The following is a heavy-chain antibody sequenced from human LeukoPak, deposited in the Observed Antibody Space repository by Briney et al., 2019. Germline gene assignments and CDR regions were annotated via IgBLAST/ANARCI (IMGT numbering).Heavy chain of an antibody. CDR1: GGSISSYY. CDR2: IHYSGNT. V-gene: IGHV4-39*02. Sequence: PSETLSLTCTVSGGSISSYYWGWIRQPPGKGLEWIGTIHYSGNTYYNPSLKSRVTISVDTSKNHFSLKLSSVTAADTAVYYCATSAIDSSGYYHYYFDYWGQGTLVTVSS. D-gene: IGHD3-22*01. CDR3: ATSAIDSSGYYHYYFDY. J-gene: IGHJ4*02.